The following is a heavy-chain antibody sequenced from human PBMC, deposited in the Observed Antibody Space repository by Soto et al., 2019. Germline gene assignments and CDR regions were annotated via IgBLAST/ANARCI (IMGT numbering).Heavy chain of an antibody. J-gene: IGHJ4*02. V-gene: IGHV1-24*01. Sequence: QVQLVQSGAEVKKPGASVKVSCKVSGYTLTELSMHWVRQAPGKGLEWMGGFDPEDGETIYAQKFQGRVTMNEDTSTDTAYMELSSLRSEDTAVYYCATATTHSSGYQFDYWGQGTLVTVSS. CDR2: FDPEDGET. CDR3: ATATTHSSGYQFDY. D-gene: IGHD3-22*01. CDR1: GYTLTELS.